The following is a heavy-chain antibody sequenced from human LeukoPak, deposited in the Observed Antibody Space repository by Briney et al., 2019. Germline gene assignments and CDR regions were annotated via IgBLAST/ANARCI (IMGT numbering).Heavy chain of an antibody. J-gene: IGHJ5*02. Sequence: GGSLRLSCAASGFTFSSYRMNWVRQAPGKGLEWVSHISSSSNTIYYADSVKGRFTISRDNAKNSLYLQMNSLRAEDTAVYYCARDLSQRYCSGGSCSNWFDPWGQGTLVTVSS. V-gene: IGHV3-48*01. CDR3: ARDLSQRYCSGGSCSNWFDP. CDR1: GFTFSSYR. CDR2: ISSSSNTI. D-gene: IGHD2-15*01.